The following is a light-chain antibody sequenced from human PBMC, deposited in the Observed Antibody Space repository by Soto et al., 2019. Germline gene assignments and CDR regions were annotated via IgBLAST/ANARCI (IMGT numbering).Light chain of an antibody. Sequence: EIVLTQSPGTLSLSPGERVTLSCRASQSIASSYLSWYQQKPGQPPRLLLYRTFNRATGSPDRFSGSASGTDFTLTISRLEPEDFAVYFCQQFSRPPLTFGGGTKV. CDR2: RTF. J-gene: IGKJ4*01. V-gene: IGKV3-20*01. CDR1: QSIASSY. CDR3: QQFSRPPLT.